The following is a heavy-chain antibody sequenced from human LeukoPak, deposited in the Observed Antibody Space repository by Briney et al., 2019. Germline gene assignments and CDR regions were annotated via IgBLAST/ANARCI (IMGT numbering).Heavy chain of an antibody. CDR2: FSESGSNT. CDR1: DFTFRTYA. Sequence: GGSLRLSCAASDFTFRTYAMTWVRQAPGKGREGVSAFSESGSNTFYADSVQGRFTISRDNSKSMLYLQMNNLRAEDTAVYFCASRSGYTSSWSAFDNWGQGTLVTVSS. J-gene: IGHJ4*02. V-gene: IGHV3-23*01. CDR3: ASRSGYTSSWSAFDN. D-gene: IGHD6-13*01.